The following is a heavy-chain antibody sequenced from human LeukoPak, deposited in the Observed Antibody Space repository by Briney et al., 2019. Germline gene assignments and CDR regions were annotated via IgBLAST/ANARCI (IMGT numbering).Heavy chain of an antibody. Sequence: PSETLSLTCTVSGGSISSYYWSWIRQPPGKGLEGIGYIYYGGSTNYNPSLKSRVTISVDTSKNQFSLKLSSVTAADTAVYYCATTKYYDFWSGYYTENYFDYWGQGTLVTVSS. V-gene: IGHV4-59*01. D-gene: IGHD3-3*01. CDR3: ATTKYYDFWSGYYTENYFDY. J-gene: IGHJ4*02. CDR2: IYYGGST. CDR1: GGSISSYY.